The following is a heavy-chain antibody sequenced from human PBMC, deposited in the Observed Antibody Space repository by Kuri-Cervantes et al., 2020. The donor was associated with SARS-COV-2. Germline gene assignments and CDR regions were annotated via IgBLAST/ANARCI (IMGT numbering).Heavy chain of an antibody. CDR2: IYYSGST. V-gene: IGHV4-61*01. CDR1: GGSVSSGSYY. Sequence: SETLSLTCTVSGGSVSSGSYYWSWIRQPPGKGLEWIGYIYYSGSTNYNPSLKSRVTISVDTSKNQFSLKLSSVTAADTAVYYCARIYGDYGGGFDYWGQGTLVTVSS. D-gene: IGHD4-17*01. J-gene: IGHJ4*02. CDR3: ARIYGDYGGGFDY.